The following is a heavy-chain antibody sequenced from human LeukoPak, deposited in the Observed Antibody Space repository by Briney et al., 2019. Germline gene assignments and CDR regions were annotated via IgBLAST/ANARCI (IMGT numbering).Heavy chain of an antibody. V-gene: IGHV4-59*01. Sequence: SETLSLTCSVSGGSISSYFWSWIRQPPGKGLECIGYFSYSGSTTYNPSLKSRVTISVDSSKNQFSLRLSSVTAADTAVYYCARCLSRCNNGFDIWGQGTMVSVSS. CDR1: GGSISSYF. CDR3: ARCLSRCNNGFDI. D-gene: IGHD2/OR15-2a*01. J-gene: IGHJ3*02. CDR2: FSYSGST.